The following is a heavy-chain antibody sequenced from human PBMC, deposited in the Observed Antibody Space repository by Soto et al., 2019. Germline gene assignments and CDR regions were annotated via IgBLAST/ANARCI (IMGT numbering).Heavy chain of an antibody. CDR2: TNPNSGNT. CDR1: RYTFISYD. J-gene: IGHJ6*02. D-gene: IGHD3-16*01. CDR3: ARGQEVWWNAGPLGLHGLDV. V-gene: IGHV1-8*01. Sequence: QVQLVQSGAEVKKSGASVKVSCKASRYTFISYDVNWVRQATGQGLEWMGWTNPNSGNTGYAQKFQGRITMTRNTSMNTAYMELSSLRSEDTAVYYCARGQEVWWNAGPLGLHGLDVWGQGTTVTVSS.